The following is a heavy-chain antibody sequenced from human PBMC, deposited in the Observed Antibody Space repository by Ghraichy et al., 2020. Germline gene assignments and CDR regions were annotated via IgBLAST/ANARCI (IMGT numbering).Heavy chain of an antibody. D-gene: IGHD3-10*01. CDR2: ISAYNGNT. Sequence: ASVKVSCKASGYTFTSHVIGWVRESPGQRLEWMGWISAYNGNTNYAQKLQGRVTMTTDTSASTAYMELRSLSSDDSAVYYCARYPPEFPYYAMDVWGQGTTVTVS. CDR3: ARYPPEFPYYAMDV. J-gene: IGHJ6*02. V-gene: IGHV1-18*01. CDR1: GYTFTSHV.